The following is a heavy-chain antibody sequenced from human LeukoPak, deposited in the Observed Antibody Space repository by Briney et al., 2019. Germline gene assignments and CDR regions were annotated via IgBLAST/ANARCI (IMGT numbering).Heavy chain of an antibody. CDR3: ARGAYSSSSHYYYYFMDV. D-gene: IGHD6-6*01. Sequence: PSETLSLTCAVSGYSISSGYYWGWIRQPPGKGLEGFGSIYHSRSTSYHPSLKSRVTISVDTSKNQFSLKLSSVTAADTAVYYCARGAYSSSSHYYYYFMDVWGKGTTVTVSS. J-gene: IGHJ6*03. V-gene: IGHV4-38-2*01. CDR2: IYHSRST. CDR1: GYSISSGYY.